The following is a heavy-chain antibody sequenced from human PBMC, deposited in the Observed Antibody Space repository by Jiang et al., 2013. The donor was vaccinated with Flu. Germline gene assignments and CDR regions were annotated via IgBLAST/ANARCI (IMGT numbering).Heavy chain of an antibody. CDR3: ARAQSGYYETLVDY. CDR1: GFTLSSYG. D-gene: IGHD3-3*01. V-gene: IGHV3-33*01. Sequence: QLVESGGGVVQPGRSLRLSCAASGFTLSSYGMHWVRQAPGKGLEWVAVIWYDGGKTKYADSVKGRFIISRDNSKNTLYLQMNSLRAEDTAVYYCARAQSGYYETLVDYWGQGTLVTVSS. CDR2: IWYDGGKT. J-gene: IGHJ4*02.